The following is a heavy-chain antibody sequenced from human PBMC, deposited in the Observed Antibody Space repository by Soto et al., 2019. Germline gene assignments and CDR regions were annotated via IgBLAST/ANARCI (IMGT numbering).Heavy chain of an antibody. CDR3: AKSLGSGYRNAFDI. D-gene: IGHD6-13*01. V-gene: IGHV3-9*01. CDR1: GFTFDGYA. CDR2: ISWNSGSI. Sequence: EVQLVESGGGLVQPGRSLRLSCAASGFTFDGYAMHWVRQAPGKGLEWVSGISWNSGSIGYADSVKGRFTISRDNAKNSLYLQMNSLRAEDTALYYCAKSLGSGYRNAFDIWGQGTMVTVSS. J-gene: IGHJ3*02.